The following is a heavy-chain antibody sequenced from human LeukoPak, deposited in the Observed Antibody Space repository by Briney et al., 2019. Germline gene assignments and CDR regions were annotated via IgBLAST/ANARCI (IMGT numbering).Heavy chain of an antibody. V-gene: IGHV3-30*18. CDR3: AKDPEMATITFTFDY. J-gene: IGHJ4*02. CDR2: ISYDGSNK. Sequence: QPGGSLRLSCAASGFTFSSYGMHWVRQAPGKGLEWVAVISYDGSNKYYADSVKGRFTISRDNSKNTLYLQMNSLRAEDTAVYYCAKDPEMATITFTFDYWGQGTLVTVSS. D-gene: IGHD5-24*01. CDR1: GFTFSSYG.